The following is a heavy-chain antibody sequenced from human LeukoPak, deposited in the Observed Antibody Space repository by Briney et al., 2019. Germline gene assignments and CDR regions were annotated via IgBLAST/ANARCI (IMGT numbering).Heavy chain of an antibody. CDR3: ARVYYSNSYDYWYFDL. CDR1: GGSISSYY. Sequence: PSETLSLTCTVSGGSISSYYWSWIRQPPGKGLECIGYIFYSGSTNYNPSLKSRVTISVDTSKNQFSLKLSSVTAADRAVYYCARVYYSNSYDYWYFDLWGRGTLVTVSS. CDR2: IFYSGST. V-gene: IGHV4-59*01. D-gene: IGHD6-13*01. J-gene: IGHJ2*01.